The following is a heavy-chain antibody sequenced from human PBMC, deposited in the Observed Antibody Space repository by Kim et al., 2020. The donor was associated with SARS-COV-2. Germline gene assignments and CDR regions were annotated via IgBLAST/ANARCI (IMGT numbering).Heavy chain of an antibody. CDR3: ARPSYGSPMDYYYYGMDV. CDR1: GGTFSSYA. V-gene: IGHV1-69*13. CDR2: IIPIFGTA. D-gene: IGHD2-8*01. Sequence: SVKVSCNASGGTFSSYAISWVRQAPGQGLEWMGGIIPIFGTANYAQKFQGRVTITADESTSTAYMELSSLRSEDTAVYYCARPSYGSPMDYYYYGMDVWGQGTTVTVSS. J-gene: IGHJ6*02.